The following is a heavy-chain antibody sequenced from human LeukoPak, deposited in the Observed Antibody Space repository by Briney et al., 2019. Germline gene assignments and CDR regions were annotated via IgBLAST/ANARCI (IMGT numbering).Heavy chain of an antibody. Sequence: SETLSLTCTVSGGSISSGSYYWSWIRQPAGKGLEWIGRIYTSGSTNYNPSLKSRVTISVDTSKNQFSLNLSSVTAADTAVYYCARQEIGLRSFDPWGQGTLVTVSS. CDR2: IYTSGST. D-gene: IGHD3/OR15-3a*01. V-gene: IGHV4-61*02. CDR1: GGSISSGSYY. J-gene: IGHJ5*02. CDR3: ARQEIGLRSFDP.